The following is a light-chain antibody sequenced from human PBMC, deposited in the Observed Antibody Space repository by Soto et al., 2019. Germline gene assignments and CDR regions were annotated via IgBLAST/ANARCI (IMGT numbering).Light chain of an antibody. CDR1: SSNIGGNY. Sequence: QPVLTQPPSASGTPGQRVTISCSGSSSNIGGNYVYWYQQLPGTAPKLLIYSNNQRPSGVPDRFSGSKSGTSASLAISGLRFEDEADYYCAAWDDSLSGVVFGGGTKLTVL. J-gene: IGLJ2*01. V-gene: IGLV1-47*02. CDR3: AAWDDSLSGVV. CDR2: SNN.